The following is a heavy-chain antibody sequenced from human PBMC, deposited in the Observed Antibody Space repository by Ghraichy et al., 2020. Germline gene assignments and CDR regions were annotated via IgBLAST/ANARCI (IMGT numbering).Heavy chain of an antibody. CDR1: GYTLTELS. Sequence: ASVKVSCKVSGYTLTELSMHWVRQAPGKGLEWMGGFDPEDGETIYAQKFQGRVTMTEDTSTDTAYMELSSLRSEDTAVYYCATGKTTVTGPGLYGMDVWGQGTTVTVSS. D-gene: IGHD4-17*01. CDR3: ATGKTTVTGPGLYGMDV. CDR2: FDPEDGET. J-gene: IGHJ6*02. V-gene: IGHV1-24*01.